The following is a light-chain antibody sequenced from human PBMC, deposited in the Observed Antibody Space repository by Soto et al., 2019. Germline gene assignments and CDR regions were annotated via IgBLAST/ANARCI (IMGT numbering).Light chain of an antibody. CDR3: QQSYSTPIT. J-gene: IGKJ5*01. CDR2: DAS. CDR1: ESISRW. V-gene: IGKV1-5*01. Sequence: IHLSQSPSSLSASVGYRFTITCRASESISRWLAWYQQKPGKAPKLLIYDASSLESGVPSRFSGSGSGTESTPTISSLPPDDVATYYCQQSYSTPITFGQGTRLEIK.